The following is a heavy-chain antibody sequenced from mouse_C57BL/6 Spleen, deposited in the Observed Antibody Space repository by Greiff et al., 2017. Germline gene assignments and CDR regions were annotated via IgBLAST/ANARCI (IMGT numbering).Heavy chain of an antibody. V-gene: IGHV1-74*01. CDR2: IHPSDSDT. J-gene: IGHJ4*01. CDR3: APSGGYDGYAMDY. Sequence: QVQLKQPGAELVKPGASVKVSCKASGYTFTSYWMHWVKQRPGQGLEWIGRIHPSDSDTNYNQKFKGKATLTVDKSSSTAYMQLSSLTSEDSAVYYCAPSGGYDGYAMDYWGQGTSVTVSS. D-gene: IGHD2-2*01. CDR1: GYTFTSYW.